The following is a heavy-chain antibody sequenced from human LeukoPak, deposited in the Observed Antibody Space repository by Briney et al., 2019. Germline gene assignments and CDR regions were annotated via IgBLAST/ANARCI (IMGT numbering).Heavy chain of an antibody. Sequence: SQTLSLTCAMSGDSVSSNRASWTWIRQSPSRGLEWLGRTYYRSKWYNDYAVSLKSRISINPDTSKNQFSLQLNSVTPEDTAVYYCSRSDGGSDFDYWGQGTLVTVSS. CDR1: GDSVSSNRAS. V-gene: IGHV6-1*01. CDR2: TYYRSKWYN. CDR3: SRSDGGSDFDY. D-gene: IGHD5-24*01. J-gene: IGHJ4*02.